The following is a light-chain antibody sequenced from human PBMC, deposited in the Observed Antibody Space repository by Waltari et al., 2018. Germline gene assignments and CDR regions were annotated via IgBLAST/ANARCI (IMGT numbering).Light chain of an antibody. CDR2: GAS. V-gene: IGKV3-15*01. CDR3: QQYNNWPIFT. Sequence: EIVMTQSPATLSVSPGERATLSCRASQSVSSNLAWYQQKPEQAPRLLIYGASTRATGIPARFSGSGSGTEFTLTISSLQSEDFAVYYCQQYNNWPIFTFGPGTKVDIK. J-gene: IGKJ3*01. CDR1: QSVSSN.